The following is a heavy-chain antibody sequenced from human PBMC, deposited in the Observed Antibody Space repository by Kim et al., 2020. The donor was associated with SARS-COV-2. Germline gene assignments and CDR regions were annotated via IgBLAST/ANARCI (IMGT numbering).Heavy chain of an antibody. D-gene: IGHD6-13*01. Sequence: GGSLRLSCAASGFTFSSYAMSWVRQAPGKGLEWVSAISGSGGSTYYADSVKGRFTISRDNSKNTLYLQMNSLRAEDTAVYYCAKDIAAAGIGALYYYGMDVWGQGTTVTVSS. V-gene: IGHV3-23*01. CDR1: GFTFSSYA. CDR3: AKDIAAAGIGALYYYGMDV. CDR2: ISGSGGST. J-gene: IGHJ6*02.